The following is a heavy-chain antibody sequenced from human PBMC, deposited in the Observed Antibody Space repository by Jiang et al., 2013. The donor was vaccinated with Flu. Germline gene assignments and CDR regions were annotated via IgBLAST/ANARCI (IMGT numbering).Heavy chain of an antibody. V-gene: IGHV1-69*04. CDR1: GGTFSSYA. CDR3: ARAPYDSNGSYNYGIDF. CDR2: IIPILGLA. Sequence: SGAEVKKPGSSVKVSCKTSGGTFSSYAITWVRQAPGQGLEWMGKIIPILGLANYAQKFQGRVTITADKSTTTAYMELSSLRSEDAAVYYCARAPYDSNGSYNYGIDFWGQGTLVTVSS. D-gene: IGHD3-22*01. J-gene: IGHJ4*02.